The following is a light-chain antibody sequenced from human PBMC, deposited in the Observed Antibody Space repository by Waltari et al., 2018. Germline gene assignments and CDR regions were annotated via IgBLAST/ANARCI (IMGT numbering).Light chain of an antibody. Sequence: DIQMTQSPSPLSASVGDRVTITCRASQSISSWLAWYQQKPGKAPKLLIYKASSLESGVPSRFSGSGSGTEFTLTISSLQPDDFATYYCQQHSAFGQGTKVEIK. V-gene: IGKV1-5*03. CDR2: KAS. CDR3: QQHSA. J-gene: IGKJ1*01. CDR1: QSISSW.